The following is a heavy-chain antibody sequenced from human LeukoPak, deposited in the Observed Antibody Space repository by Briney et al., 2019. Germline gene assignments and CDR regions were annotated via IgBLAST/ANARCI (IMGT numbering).Heavy chain of an antibody. J-gene: IGHJ1*01. CDR2: INGGNRNA. V-gene: IGHV1-3*01. CDR1: GYTFTNYG. CDR3: ARVPLHDSSGHYYPH. Sequence: ASVKVSCETSGYTFTNYGMHWVRQAPGQRLEWMGWINGGNRNAKYSQNFQGRVTIIRDTSASTAYMELSSLRSEDTAVYYCARVPLHDSSGHYYPHWGQGTLVTVSS. D-gene: IGHD3-22*01.